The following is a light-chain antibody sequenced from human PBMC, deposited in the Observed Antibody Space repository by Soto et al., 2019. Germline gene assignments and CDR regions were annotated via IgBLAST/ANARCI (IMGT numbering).Light chain of an antibody. Sequence: EIVLTQSPGTLSLSPGERATLSCRASQSVSSSHLAWYQHNPGQAPRLLIYAASSRATGSPDMFSGSGSGTDFTLTISILEPEDLAVYDCQQYGYSTITVGPGTRREIK. CDR1: QSVSSSH. CDR2: AAS. J-gene: IGKJ5*01. V-gene: IGKV3-20*01. CDR3: QQYGYSTIT.